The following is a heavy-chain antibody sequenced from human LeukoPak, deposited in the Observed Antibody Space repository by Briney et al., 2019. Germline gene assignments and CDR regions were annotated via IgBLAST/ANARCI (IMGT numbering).Heavy chain of an antibody. D-gene: IGHD3-10*01. CDR3: AGVFSGRRPFEL. J-gene: IGHJ4*02. V-gene: IGHV4-59*01. CDR2: VYYRGAT. Sequence: SETLSLTCTISGDSITSYHWNWIRQPPGKGLEWIGYVYYRGATNYNPSLKTRVTTSIDTSKKQFSLKLSSVTAADTAVYFCAGVFSGRRPFELWGKGTLVTVSS. CDR1: GDSITSYH.